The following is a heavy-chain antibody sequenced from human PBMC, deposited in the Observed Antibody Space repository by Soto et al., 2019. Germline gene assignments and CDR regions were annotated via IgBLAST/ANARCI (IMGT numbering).Heavy chain of an antibody. Sequence: SETLSLTCTVSCGSTSSDNYWSWIRQPPGKGLEWIGHIYYSGNTDYNPSLKSRLAISIDTSKNQFSLKLSSVTAADTAVYFCAREGGESSDGLYYFDSWGQGSLVTVSS. V-gene: IGHV4-30-4*01. J-gene: IGHJ4*02. CDR2: IYYSGNT. CDR3: AREGGESSDGLYYFDS. CDR1: CGSTSSDNY. D-gene: IGHD3-16*01.